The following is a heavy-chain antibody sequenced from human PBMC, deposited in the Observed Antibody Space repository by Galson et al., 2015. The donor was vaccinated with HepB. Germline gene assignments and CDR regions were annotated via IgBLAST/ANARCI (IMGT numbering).Heavy chain of an antibody. CDR3: TRIPVVTFCRWGRYYYGMDV. CDR2: IRSKAYGGTT. Sequence: SLRLSCAASGFTFGDYAMSWVRQAPGKGLEWVGFIRSKAYGGTTEYAASVKGRFTISRDDSKSIAYLQMNSLKTEDTAVYYCTRIPVVTFCRWGRYYYGMDVWGQGTTVTVSS. CDR1: GFTFGDYA. V-gene: IGHV3-49*04. D-gene: IGHD4-23*01. J-gene: IGHJ6*02.